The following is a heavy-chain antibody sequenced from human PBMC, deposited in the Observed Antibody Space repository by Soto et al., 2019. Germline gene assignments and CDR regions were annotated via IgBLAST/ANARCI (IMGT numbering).Heavy chain of an antibody. CDR1: GFTFSSYW. CDR2: IKQDGSEK. D-gene: IGHD3-3*01. Sequence: EVQLVESGGGLVQPGGSLRLSCAASGFTFSSYWMSWVRQAPGKGLEWVANIKQDGSEKYYVDSEKGRFTISRDNAKNSLYLQMNSLRAEDTAVYYCARDTDFWSGYRATHYFDYWGQGTLVTVSS. CDR3: ARDTDFWSGYRATHYFDY. J-gene: IGHJ4*02. V-gene: IGHV3-7*01.